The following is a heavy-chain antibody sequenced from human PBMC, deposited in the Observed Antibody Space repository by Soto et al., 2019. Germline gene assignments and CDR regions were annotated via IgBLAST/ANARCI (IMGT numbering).Heavy chain of an antibody. CDR1: GGSISSDGNY. V-gene: IGHV4-31*03. CDR2: IYYSGST. Sequence: SETLSLTCTVSGGSISSDGNYWSWIRQHPGKGLEWIGYIYYSGSTNYNPSLKSRVTISVDTSKNQFSLKLNSVTAADTAVYYCARARMVRGIIYYYCMDVWGQGTTVTVSS. CDR3: ARARMVRGIIYYYCMDV. D-gene: IGHD3-10*01. J-gene: IGHJ6*02.